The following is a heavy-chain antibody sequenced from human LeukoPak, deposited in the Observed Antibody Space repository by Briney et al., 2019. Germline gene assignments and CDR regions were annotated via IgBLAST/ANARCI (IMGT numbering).Heavy chain of an antibody. D-gene: IGHD6-19*01. CDR3: ARDLNSSGWSAFDI. V-gene: IGHV4-34*01. CDR2: INHSGST. Sequence: SETLSLTCAVYGGSFSGYYWSWIRQPPGKGLEWIGEINHSGSTNYNPSLKSRVTISVDTSKNQFSLKLSSVTAADTAVYYCARDLNSSGWSAFDIWGQGTMVTVSS. CDR1: GGSFSGYY. J-gene: IGHJ3*02.